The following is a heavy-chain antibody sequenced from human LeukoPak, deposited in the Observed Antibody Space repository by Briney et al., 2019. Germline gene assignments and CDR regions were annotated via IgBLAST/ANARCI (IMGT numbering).Heavy chain of an antibody. V-gene: IGHV3-33*01. Sequence: PGGSLRLSCAASGFTFSSYGMHWVRQAPGKGLEGVAVIWYDGSNKYYADSVKGRFTISRDNSKNTLYLQMNSLRAEDTAVYYCARDLRSVRGDYYYYGMDVWGKGTTVTVSS. CDR2: IWYDGSNK. J-gene: IGHJ6*04. D-gene: IGHD3-10*01. CDR3: ARDLRSVRGDYYYYGMDV. CDR1: GFTFSSYG.